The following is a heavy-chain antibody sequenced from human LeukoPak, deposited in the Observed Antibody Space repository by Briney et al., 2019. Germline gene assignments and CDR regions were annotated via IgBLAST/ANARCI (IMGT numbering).Heavy chain of an antibody. CDR1: GFTFSLYW. Sequence: GGSLRLSCAASGFTFSLYWMTWVRQAPGKGLEWLANIKQDGSEKYYVDSVKGRFTISRDNANNSLYLQMNSLRAEDAAVYYCARDQYYYDSSGYSDVFDIWGQGTMVTVSS. D-gene: IGHD3-22*01. CDR2: IKQDGSEK. CDR3: ARDQYYYDSSGYSDVFDI. V-gene: IGHV3-7*01. J-gene: IGHJ3*02.